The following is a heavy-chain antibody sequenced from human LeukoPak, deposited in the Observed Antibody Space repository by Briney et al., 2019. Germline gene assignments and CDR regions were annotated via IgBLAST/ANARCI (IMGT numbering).Heavy chain of an antibody. V-gene: IGHV3-23*01. CDR3: AKGDSSRPSYFDY. D-gene: IGHD6-13*01. CDR2: ISGSGGST. CDR1: GFTFTSYW. J-gene: IGHJ4*02. Sequence: PGGSLRLSCAASGFTFTSYWMHWVRQAPGKGLEWVSAISGSGGSTYYADSVKGRFTISRDNSKNTLYLQMNSLRAEDTAVYYCAKGDSSRPSYFDYWGQGTLVTVSS.